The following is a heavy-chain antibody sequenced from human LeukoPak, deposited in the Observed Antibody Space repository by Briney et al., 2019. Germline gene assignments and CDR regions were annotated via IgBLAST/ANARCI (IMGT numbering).Heavy chain of an antibody. J-gene: IGHJ3*02. V-gene: IGHV3-66*01. D-gene: IGHD3-22*01. CDR2: IYSGGST. Sequence: GGSLRLSCAASGFTVSSNYMSWVRQAPGKGLEWVSVIYSGGSTYYADSVKGRFTISRDNSKNTLYLQMNSLRAEDTAVYYCAKDAGYYDSSGYYWADAFDIWGQGTMVTVSS. CDR1: GFTVSSNY. CDR3: AKDAGYYDSSGYYWADAFDI.